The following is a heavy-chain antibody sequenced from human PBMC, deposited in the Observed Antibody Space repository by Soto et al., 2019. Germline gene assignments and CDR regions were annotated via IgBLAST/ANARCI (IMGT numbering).Heavy chain of an antibody. J-gene: IGHJ4*02. D-gene: IGHD1-26*01. Sequence: QVQLVESGGGVVQPGRSLRLSCAASGFTFSSYGMHWVRQAPGKGLGWVAVISYDGSNKYYADSVKGRFTISRDNSKNTLYLQMNSLRAEDTAVYYCAKGEWELLSLFDYWGQGTLVTVSS. V-gene: IGHV3-30*18. CDR2: ISYDGSNK. CDR1: GFTFSSYG. CDR3: AKGEWELLSLFDY.